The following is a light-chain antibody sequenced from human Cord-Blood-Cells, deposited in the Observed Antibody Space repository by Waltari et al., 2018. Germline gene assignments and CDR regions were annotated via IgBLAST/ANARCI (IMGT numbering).Light chain of an antibody. V-gene: IGKV3-11*01. CDR3: QQRSNWPLT. J-gene: IGKJ4*01. CDR1: QSVSSY. Sequence: EIVLTQSPSTLSVSPVERATLSCRASQSVSSYLAWYQQKPGQAPRLLIYDASNRATGIPARFSGSGSGTDFTINISSLEPEDFAVYYCQQRSNWPLTFGGGPKVEIK. CDR2: DAS.